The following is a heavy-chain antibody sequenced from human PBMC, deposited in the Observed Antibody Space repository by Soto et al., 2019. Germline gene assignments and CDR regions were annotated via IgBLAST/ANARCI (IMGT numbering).Heavy chain of an antibody. D-gene: IGHD6-19*01. CDR2: INPNSGGT. J-gene: IGHJ6*02. Sequence: GASVKVSCKASGYTFIGYYMHWVRQAPGQGLEWMGWINPNSGGTSYAQKLQGWVTLTRDRSISTAYLELSRLKSDDTAVYYCAGDSGYSTGCVDVWGQGTTVTVSS. V-gene: IGHV1-2*04. CDR1: GYTFIGYY. CDR3: AGDSGYSTGCVDV.